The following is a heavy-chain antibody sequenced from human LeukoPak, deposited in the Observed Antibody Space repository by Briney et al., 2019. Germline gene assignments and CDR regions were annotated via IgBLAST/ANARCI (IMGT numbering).Heavy chain of an antibody. Sequence: SSETLSLTCTVSGGSISSSSYYWGWIRQPPGKGLEWIGNIYYSGSTYYNPSLKSRVTISVDTSKNQFSLKLSSVTAADTAVYYCARTPLRGATFFTSYPNWFDTWGQGTLVTVSS. V-gene: IGHV4-39*07. CDR3: ARTPLRGATFFTSYPNWFDT. D-gene: IGHD3-10*01. J-gene: IGHJ5*02. CDR1: GGSISSSSYY. CDR2: IYYSGST.